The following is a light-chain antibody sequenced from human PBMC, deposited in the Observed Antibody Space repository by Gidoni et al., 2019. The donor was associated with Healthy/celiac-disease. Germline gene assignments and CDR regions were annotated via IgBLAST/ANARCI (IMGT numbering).Light chain of an antibody. CDR3: QQYYSTPPAPYT. Sequence: DIVMTQSPDSLAVSLGERATINCKSSQSVLYSSNNKNYLAWYQQKPGQPPKLLIYWASTWESGVPDRFSGSGSGTDFTLTISSLQAEDVAVYYCQQYYSTPPAPYTFGQGTKLEIK. J-gene: IGKJ2*01. CDR1: QSVLYSSNNKNY. CDR2: WAS. V-gene: IGKV4-1*01.